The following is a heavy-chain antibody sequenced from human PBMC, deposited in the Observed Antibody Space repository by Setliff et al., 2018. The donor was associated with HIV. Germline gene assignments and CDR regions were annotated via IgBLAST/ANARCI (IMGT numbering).Heavy chain of an antibody. Sequence: SETLSLTCVVSYYSVNSDYHWSWIRQPPGKGLEWIGYIYYSGSTSYNPSLKSRVTVSIDTSKNQFSLKLNSVTAADTAVYYCARPRVSSSSQTFDHWGQGILVTVSS. D-gene: IGHD6-6*01. CDR3: ARPRVSSSSQTFDH. CDR2: IYYSGST. V-gene: IGHV4-59*02. J-gene: IGHJ4*02. CDR1: YYSVNSDYH.